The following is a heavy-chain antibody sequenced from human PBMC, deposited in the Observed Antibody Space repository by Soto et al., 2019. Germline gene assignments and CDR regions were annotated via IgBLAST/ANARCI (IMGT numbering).Heavy chain of an antibody. CDR3: ARSRPSVYTYGLEGWFGP. CDR2: IYYSGST. V-gene: IGHV4-61*08. D-gene: IGHD5-18*01. J-gene: IGHJ5*02. CDR1: GGSVSSGGYY. Sequence: PSETLSLTCTVSGGSVSSGGYYWNWIRQPPGKGLEWIGYIYYSGSTNYNPSLKSRVTISVDTSKNQFSLRLSSVTAADTAFYYCARSRPSVYTYGLEGWFGPWGQGSLVTVSS.